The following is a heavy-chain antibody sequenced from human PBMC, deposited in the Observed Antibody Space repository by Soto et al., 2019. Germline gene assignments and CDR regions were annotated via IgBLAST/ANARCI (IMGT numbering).Heavy chain of an antibody. V-gene: IGHV3-11*01. D-gene: IGHD2-2*01. J-gene: IGHJ6*03. CDR3: ARDLRQLLSHNYYYYYLDV. CDR2: IGSSGLSV. CDR1: GFTSSDYQ. Sequence: QVHLVESGGGLVKPGGSLRLSCQASGFTSSDYQMTGIRRPPGKGREWVSYIGSSGLSVYYEDSVKGRFTISRDNANNSLYLEMNSLRAEDSAVYYCARDLRQLLSHNYYYYYLDVWGKGTTVSVSS.